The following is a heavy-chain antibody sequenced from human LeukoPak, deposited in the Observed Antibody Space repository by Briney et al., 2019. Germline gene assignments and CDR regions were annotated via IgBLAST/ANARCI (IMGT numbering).Heavy chain of an antibody. Sequence: SETLSLTCAVYGGSFSGYYWSWIRQPPGKGLEWIGEINHSGSTNYNPSLKSRVTISVDTSKNQFSLKLSSVTAADTAVYYCARLVSGYSSSWYVDYWGQGTLVTVSS. V-gene: IGHV4-34*01. J-gene: IGHJ4*02. CDR2: INHSGST. CDR1: GGSFSGYY. CDR3: ARLVSGYSSSWYVDY. D-gene: IGHD6-13*01.